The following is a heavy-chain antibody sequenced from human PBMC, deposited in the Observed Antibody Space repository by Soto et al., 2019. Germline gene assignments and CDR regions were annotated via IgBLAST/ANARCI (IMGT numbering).Heavy chain of an antibody. CDR1: GGTFSSYA. D-gene: IGHD3-3*01. J-gene: IGHJ4*02. Sequence: QVQLVQSGAEVKKPGSSVKVSCKASGGTFSSYAITWVRQAPGQGLEWMGGIIPIFGTANYAQKFQGRVTITADESTSTADMELSRLRSEDTAVYYCARPRRSGYYDYFDHWGQGTLVTVSS. V-gene: IGHV1-69*01. CDR2: IIPIFGTA. CDR3: ARPRRSGYYDYFDH.